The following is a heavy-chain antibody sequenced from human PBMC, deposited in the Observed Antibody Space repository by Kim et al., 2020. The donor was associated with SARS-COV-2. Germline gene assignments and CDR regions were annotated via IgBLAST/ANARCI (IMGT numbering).Heavy chain of an antibody. Sequence: SETLSLTCTVSGGSISSGGYYWSWIRQHPGKGLEWIGYIYYSGSTYYNPSLKSRVTISVDTSKNQFSLKLSSVTAADTAVYYCARVEWTEYSSGWYYVWFDPWGQGTLVTVSS. D-gene: IGHD6-19*01. V-gene: IGHV4-31*03. CDR1: GGSISSGGYY. CDR3: ARVEWTEYSSGWYYVWFDP. J-gene: IGHJ5*02. CDR2: IYYSGST.